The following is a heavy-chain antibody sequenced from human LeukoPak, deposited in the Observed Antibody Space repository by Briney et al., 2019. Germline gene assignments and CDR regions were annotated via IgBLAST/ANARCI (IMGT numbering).Heavy chain of an antibody. CDR1: GGSFSGYY. D-gene: IGHD1-26*01. J-gene: IGHJ4*02. Sequence: SETLSLTCAVYGGSFSGYYWSWIRQPPGKGLEWIGEINHSGSTNYTPSLKSRVTISVDTSKNQFSLKLSSVTAADTAVYYCARGAPSSVGATTDFDFWGQGTLVTVSS. V-gene: IGHV4-34*01. CDR2: INHSGST. CDR3: ARGAPSSVGATTDFDF.